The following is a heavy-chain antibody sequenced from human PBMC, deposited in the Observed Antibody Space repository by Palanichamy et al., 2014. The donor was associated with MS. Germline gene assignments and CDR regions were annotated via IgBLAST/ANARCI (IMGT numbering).Heavy chain of an antibody. CDR3: AREIPRGLRNFDS. Sequence: EVYLVESEGGLVQPGGSLTLSCAASGFTFRTYWMSWVRQAPGKGLEWVANINKDGSEKYYVDSVKGRFTISRDNAENSLFLQMNSLRVDDTAVYYCAREIPRGLRNFDSWGQGTLVTVSS. V-gene: IGHV3-7*04. J-gene: IGHJ4*02. CDR1: GFTFRTYW. CDR2: INKDGSEK. D-gene: IGHD2-2*02.